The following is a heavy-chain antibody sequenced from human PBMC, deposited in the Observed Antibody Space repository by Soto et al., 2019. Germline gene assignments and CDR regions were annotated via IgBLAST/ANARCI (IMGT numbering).Heavy chain of an antibody. D-gene: IGHD6-19*01. CDR2: IYHSGST. Sequence: PSETLSLTCAVSGGSISSGGYSWSWIRQPPGKGLEWIGYIYHSGSTYYNPSLKSRVTISVDTSKNQFSLKLSSVTAADTAVYYCARDTSSGWPDYWGQGTLVTSPQ. J-gene: IGHJ4*02. CDR3: ARDTSSGWPDY. V-gene: IGHV4-30-2*01. CDR1: GGSISSGGYS.